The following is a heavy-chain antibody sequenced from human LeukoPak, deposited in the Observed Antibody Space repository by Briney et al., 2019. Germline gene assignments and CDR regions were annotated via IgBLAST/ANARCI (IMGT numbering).Heavy chain of an antibody. CDR1: GFPFGTYG. CDR2: ISSSSSSI. J-gene: IGHJ5*02. Sequence: GGALRLSCVASGFPFGTYGMNWVRQAPGKGVEWVSSISSSSSSIYYADSVRGRFTISRDNAKNSLYLQMNSLRAEDTAVYYCARDGGYCSGGSCNNWFDPWGQGTLVTVSS. V-gene: IGHV3-21*01. D-gene: IGHD2-15*01. CDR3: ARDGGYCSGGSCNNWFDP.